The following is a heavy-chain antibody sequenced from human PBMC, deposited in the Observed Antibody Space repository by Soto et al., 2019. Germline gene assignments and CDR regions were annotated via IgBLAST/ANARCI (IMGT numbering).Heavy chain of an antibody. CDR3: ARGGEDIVVVPAASNYYYYYMDV. CDR2: MNPNSGNT. V-gene: IGHV1-8*01. CDR1: GYTFTSYD. Sequence: ASVKVSCMASGYTFTSYDINWVRQATGQGLEWMGWMNPNSGNTGYAQKFQGRVTMTRNTSISTAYMELSSLRSEDTAVYYCARGGEDIVVVPAASNYYYYYMDVWGKGTTVTVSS. D-gene: IGHD2-2*01. J-gene: IGHJ6*03.